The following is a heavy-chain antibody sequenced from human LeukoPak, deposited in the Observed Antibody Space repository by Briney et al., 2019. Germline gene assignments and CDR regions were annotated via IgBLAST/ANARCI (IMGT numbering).Heavy chain of an antibody. CDR3: ARDYLKYYDSSGYYY. CDR1: GCTFTPYY. Sequence: ASVKVSCKPSGCTFTPYYIHWVRQAPGQGLEWMGIINPSGGSTSYAQKFQGRVTMTRDTSTSTVYMELSSLRSEDTAVYYCARDYLKYYDSSGYYYWGQGTLVTVSS. CDR2: INPSGGST. V-gene: IGHV1-46*01. D-gene: IGHD3-22*01. J-gene: IGHJ4*02.